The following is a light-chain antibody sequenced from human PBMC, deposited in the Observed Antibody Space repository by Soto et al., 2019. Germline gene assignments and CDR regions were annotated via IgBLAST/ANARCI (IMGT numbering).Light chain of an antibody. Sequence: EIVLTQSPGTLSLSPGERATLSCRASQSVSSGYLAWYQHKPGQAPTLLIYDASSRATGIPDRFSGSGSGTEFTLPISSLQPEDIATYYYQQYGNPPAFGGGTKVEIK. V-gene: IGKV3-20*01. J-gene: IGKJ4*01. CDR1: QSVSSGY. CDR3: QQYGNPPA. CDR2: DAS.